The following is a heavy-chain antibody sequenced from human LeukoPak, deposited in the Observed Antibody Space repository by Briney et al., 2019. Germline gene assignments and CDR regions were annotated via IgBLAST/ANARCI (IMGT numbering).Heavy chain of an antibody. CDR3: AKGYSYGRSWFDP. D-gene: IGHD5-18*01. CDR2: ISNSSSTI. V-gene: IGHV3-48*01. Sequence: GSLRLSCAASGFTFSSYSMNWVRQAPGKGLDWGSNISNSSSTIYYADSVKGRFTISRDNAKNSLYLQMNSLRAEDTAVYYCAKGYSYGRSWFDPWGQGTLVTVSS. CDR1: GFTFSSYS. J-gene: IGHJ5*02.